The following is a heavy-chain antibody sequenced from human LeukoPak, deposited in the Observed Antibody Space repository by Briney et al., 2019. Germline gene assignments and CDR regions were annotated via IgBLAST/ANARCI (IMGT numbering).Heavy chain of an antibody. Sequence: PWASVKVSCKASGYTFTSYDINWVRQATGQGLEWMGWMNPNSGNTGYAQKFQGRVTMTRNTSISTAYMELSRLRSDDTAVYYCARSPKVGATRRAGLFDYWGQGTLVTVSS. CDR3: ARSPKVGATRRAGLFDY. CDR1: GYTFTSYD. D-gene: IGHD1-26*01. CDR2: MNPNSGNT. V-gene: IGHV1-8*01. J-gene: IGHJ4*02.